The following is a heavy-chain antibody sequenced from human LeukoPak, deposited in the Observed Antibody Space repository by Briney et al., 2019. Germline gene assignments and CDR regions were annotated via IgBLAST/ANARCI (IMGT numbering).Heavy chain of an antibody. D-gene: IGHD3-10*01. J-gene: IGHJ5*02. CDR2: IYYTGDT. CDR1: GGSIISDGYY. CDR3: ARERTMVRGMSWFDP. V-gene: IGHV4-31*03. Sequence: SETLSLTCTVSGGSIISDGYYWSWTRQAPGKGLEYIGYIYYTGDTHYNPSLKSRVTISLDTSKNQFSLRLNSVTAADTAVYYCARERTMVRGMSWFDPWGQGTLVTVSS.